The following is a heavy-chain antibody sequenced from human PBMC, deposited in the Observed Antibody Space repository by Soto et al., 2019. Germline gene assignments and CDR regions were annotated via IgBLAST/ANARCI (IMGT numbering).Heavy chain of an antibody. Sequence: SATLSLTCTVSGGSISSYYWSWIRQPPGKGLEWIGYIYYSGSTNYNPSLKSRVTISVDTSKNQFSLKLSSVTAADTAVYYCARDHVLYYFDYWGQGTLVTVSS. CDR1: GGSISSYY. D-gene: IGHD3-10*02. V-gene: IGHV4-59*01. CDR3: ARDHVLYYFDY. J-gene: IGHJ4*02. CDR2: IYYSGST.